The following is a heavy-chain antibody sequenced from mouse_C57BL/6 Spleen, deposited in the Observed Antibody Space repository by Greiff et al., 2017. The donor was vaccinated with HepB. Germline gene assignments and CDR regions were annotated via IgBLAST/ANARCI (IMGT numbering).Heavy chain of an antibody. CDR1: GFTFSSYG. J-gene: IGHJ2*01. V-gene: IGHV5-6*01. CDR3: ARTGTRKDFDY. D-gene: IGHD4-1*01. CDR2: ISSGGSYT. Sequence: EVKLMESGGDLVKPGGSLKLSCAASGFTFSSYGMSWVRQTPDKRLEWVATISSGGSYTYYPDSVKGRFTISRDNAKNTLYLQMSSLKSEDTAMYYCARTGTRKDFDYWGQGITLTVSS.